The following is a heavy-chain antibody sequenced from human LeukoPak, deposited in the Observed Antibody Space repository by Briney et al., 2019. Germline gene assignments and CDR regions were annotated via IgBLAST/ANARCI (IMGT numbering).Heavy chain of an antibody. CDR2: IYYSGST. J-gene: IGHJ4*02. Sequence: SETLSLTCTVSGGSISSYYWSWIRQPPGKGLEWIGYIYYSGSTNYNPSLKSRVTISVDTSKNQFSLKLSSVTAADTAVYYCARAGGLRLGELSLYFDYWGQGTLVTASS. CDR3: ARAGGLRLGELSLYFDY. CDR1: GGSISSYY. D-gene: IGHD3-16*02. V-gene: IGHV4-59*01.